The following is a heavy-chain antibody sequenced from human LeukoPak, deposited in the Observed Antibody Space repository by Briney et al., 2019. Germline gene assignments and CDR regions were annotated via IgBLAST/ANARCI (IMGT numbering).Heavy chain of an antibody. CDR3: ARDRGPLRYFDWLFSLDY. Sequence: AASVKVSCKASGYTFTSYYMHWVRQAPGQGLEWMGWISAYNGNTNYAQKLQGRVTMTTDTSTSTAYMELRSLRSDDTAVYYCARDRGPLRYFDWLFSLDYWGQGTLVTVSS. V-gene: IGHV1-18*04. J-gene: IGHJ4*02. CDR1: GYTFTSYY. CDR2: ISAYNGNT. D-gene: IGHD3-9*01.